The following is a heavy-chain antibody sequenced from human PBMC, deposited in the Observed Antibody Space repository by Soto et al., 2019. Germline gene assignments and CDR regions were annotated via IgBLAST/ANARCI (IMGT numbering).Heavy chain of an antibody. V-gene: IGHV3-66*01. D-gene: IGHD6-13*01. Sequence: EVQLVESGGGLVQPGGSLRLSCAASGFTVSSYRMSWVRQAPGKGLEWVSVLYSAGSADFADSVKGRLTISRDNSMTTLYLQMSSLRAEDTAVYYCARVHSSSYPYFDYWGQGPLVTVSS. CDR1: GFTVSSYR. J-gene: IGHJ4*02. CDR2: LYSAGSA. CDR3: ARVHSSSYPYFDY.